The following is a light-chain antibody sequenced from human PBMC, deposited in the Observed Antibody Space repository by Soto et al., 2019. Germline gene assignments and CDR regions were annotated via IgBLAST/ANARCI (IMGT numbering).Light chain of an antibody. CDR1: QSVSSS. Sequence: EIVMTQSPATLSVSPGERATLSCRASQSVSSSLAWYQQKPGQAPRLLIYGASTRATGVPARFSGSWSGTEFALTISSLQSEDFAVYYCQQCYNWPLTFGGGTKVEIE. J-gene: IGKJ4*01. CDR3: QQCYNWPLT. V-gene: IGKV3-15*01. CDR2: GAS.